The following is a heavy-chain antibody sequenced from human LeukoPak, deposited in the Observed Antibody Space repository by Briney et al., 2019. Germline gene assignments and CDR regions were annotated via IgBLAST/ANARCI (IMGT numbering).Heavy chain of an antibody. D-gene: IGHD3-22*01. CDR3: ASRGAYYYDSRGYYDWFDP. V-gene: IGHV4-39*01. Sequence: SETLSLTCTVSGGSISSSSYYWGWLRHPPGKGLEWIGSIYYSGSTYYNPSLKRRVTISVDTSRNQFSRKLSSVTSADTAVYYCASRGAYYYDSRGYYDWFDPSGEGSLVTVSS. J-gene: IGHJ5*02. CDR1: GGSISSSSYY. CDR2: IYYSGST.